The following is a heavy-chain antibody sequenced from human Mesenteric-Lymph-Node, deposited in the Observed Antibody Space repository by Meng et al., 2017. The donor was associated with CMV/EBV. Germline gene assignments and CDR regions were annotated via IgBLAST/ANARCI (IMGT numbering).Heavy chain of an antibody. CDR3: ANLGRTIRDY. CDR1: GITVYGSY. CDR2: ISYDGST. V-gene: IGHV3-53*01. J-gene: IGHJ4*02. D-gene: IGHD4/OR15-4a*01. Sequence: GESLKISGVASGITVYGSYMSWVRQAPGKGLEWVSVISYDGSTYYADSVKGRFTITRDSSKNMVFLQMNSLRAEDTAVYYCANLGRTIRDYWGQGTLVTVSS.